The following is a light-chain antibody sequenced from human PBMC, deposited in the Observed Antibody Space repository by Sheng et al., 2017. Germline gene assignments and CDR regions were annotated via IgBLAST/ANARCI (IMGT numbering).Light chain of an antibody. CDR2: WAS. CDR3: QQYYGTPYT. V-gene: IGKV4-1*01. CDR1: QSILYSPNNKNY. Sequence: DIVMTQSPDSLAVSLGERATINCKSSQSILYSPNNKNYLAWYQQKPGQPPKLLIYWASTRESGVPDRFSGSGSGTDFTLTISSLQAEDXAIYYCQQYYGTPYTFGQGTKLEI. J-gene: IGKJ2*01.